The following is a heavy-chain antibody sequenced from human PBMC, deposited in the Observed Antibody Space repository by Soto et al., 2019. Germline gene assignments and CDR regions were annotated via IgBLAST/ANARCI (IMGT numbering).Heavy chain of an antibody. J-gene: IGHJ5*02. D-gene: IGHD2-15*01. V-gene: IGHV1-3*01. CDR2: INPDNGNT. CDR1: GYTFTRYT. Sequence: ASVKVSCKASGYTFTRYTMNWVRQAPGQRLEWVGWINPDNGNTKSSQKFQDRVIITRDTSASTAYMDLSSLRSEDTAVYYCARGIATGQLDPWGQGTLVTVSS. CDR3: ARGIATGQLDP.